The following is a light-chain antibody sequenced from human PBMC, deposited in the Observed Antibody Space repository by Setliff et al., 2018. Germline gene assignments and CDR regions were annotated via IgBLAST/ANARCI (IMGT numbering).Light chain of an antibody. J-gene: IGLJ1*01. CDR2: EVS. CDR1: SSVVGGYNY. CDR3: SSYEGSNNYV. V-gene: IGLV2-8*01. Sequence: QSALTQPPSASGSPGQSVTISCTGTSSVVGGYNYVSWYQQHPGKAPKLMIYEVSKRPSGVPDRFSGSKSGNTASLTVSGLQAEDEADYYCSSYEGSNNYVFGTGTKV.